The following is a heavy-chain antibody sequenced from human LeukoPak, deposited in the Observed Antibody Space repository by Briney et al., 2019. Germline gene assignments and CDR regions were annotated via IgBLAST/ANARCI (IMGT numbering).Heavy chain of an antibody. Sequence: GGSLRLSCAASGFTFDDYGMSWVRQAPGKGLEWVSGINWNGGSTGYADSVKGRFTISRDNAKNSLYLQMNSLGAEDTAVYYCARGATFNYDFWSGYYIPNWFDPWGQGTLVTVSS. J-gene: IGHJ5*02. V-gene: IGHV3-20*04. D-gene: IGHD3-3*01. CDR3: ARGATFNYDFWSGYYIPNWFDP. CDR2: INWNGGST. CDR1: GFTFDDYG.